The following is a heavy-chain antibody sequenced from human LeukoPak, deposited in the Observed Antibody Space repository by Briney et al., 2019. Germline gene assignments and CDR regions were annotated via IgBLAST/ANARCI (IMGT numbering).Heavy chain of an antibody. D-gene: IGHD2-15*01. J-gene: IGHJ4*02. CDR1: GYTFTGYY. V-gene: IGHV1-2*02. Sequence: ASVKVSCKASGYTFTGYYMHWVRQAPGKGLEWMGWINPNSGGTNYAQKFQGRVTMTRDTSISTAYMELSRLRSDDTAVYYCARVVVVVAATPSYFDYWGQGTLVTVSS. CDR2: INPNSGGT. CDR3: ARVVVVVAATPSYFDY.